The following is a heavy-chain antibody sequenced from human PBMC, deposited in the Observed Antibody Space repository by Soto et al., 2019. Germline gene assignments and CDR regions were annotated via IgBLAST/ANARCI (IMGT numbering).Heavy chain of an antibody. D-gene: IGHD4-4*01. CDR3: VRQGFRRLHGLVDV. Sequence: PSETLSLTCTVSDDSSSNYKWSWIRQPPGRRLEWIGYIDSNGGTSYNPSLQSRVTISIDTSTKQFFLKLSSVTAADTAVYYCVRQGFRRLHGLVDVWGQGTTVTVSS. CDR1: DDSSSNYK. CDR2: IDSNGGT. V-gene: IGHV4-59*08. J-gene: IGHJ6*02.